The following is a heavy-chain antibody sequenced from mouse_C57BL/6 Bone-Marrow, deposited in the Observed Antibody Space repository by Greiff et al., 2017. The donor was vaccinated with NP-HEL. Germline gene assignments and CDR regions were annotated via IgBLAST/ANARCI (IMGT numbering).Heavy chain of an antibody. CDR1: GYTFTSYW. CDR3: ARIYYYGSKNAMDY. J-gene: IGHJ4*01. Sequence: VKLQQPGAELVKPGASVKMSCKASGYTFTSYWITWVKQRPGQGLEWIGDIYPGSGSTNYNEKFKSKATLTVDTSSSTAYMQLSSLTSEDSAVYYCARIYYYGSKNAMDYWGQGTSVTVSS. CDR2: IYPGSGST. D-gene: IGHD1-1*01. V-gene: IGHV1-55*01.